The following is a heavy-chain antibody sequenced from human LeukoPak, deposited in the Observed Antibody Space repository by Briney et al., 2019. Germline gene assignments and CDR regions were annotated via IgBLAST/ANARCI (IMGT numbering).Heavy chain of an antibody. V-gene: IGHV1-24*01. J-gene: IGHJ4*02. Sequence: AAVKVSCKVSGYTLTELSMHWVRQAPGKGLEWMGGFDPEDGETIYAQKFQGRVTMTEDTSTDTAYMELSSLRSEDTAVYYCATGRYYGSGSPHFDYWGQGTLVTVSS. CDR3: ATGRYYGSGSPHFDY. D-gene: IGHD3-10*01. CDR1: GYTLTELS. CDR2: FDPEDGET.